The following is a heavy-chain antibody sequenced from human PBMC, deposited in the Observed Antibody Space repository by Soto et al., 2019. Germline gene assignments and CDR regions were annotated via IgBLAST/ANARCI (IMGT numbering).Heavy chain of an antibody. D-gene: IGHD2-21*02. CDR1: GFSLSDARMG. CDR3: ARIVDPCGGHFRVYYFDF. V-gene: IGHV2-26*01. Sequence: QVTLKESGPVLVKPTETLTLTCTVSGFSLSDARMGVSWIRQPPGKALECLAHIFSNDEKSYSTSLKSRLSISKDTSKSQVVPTMTNMDPVDTATYYCARIVDPCGGHFRVYYFDFWGQGTLVTVSS. CDR2: IFSNDEK. J-gene: IGHJ4*02.